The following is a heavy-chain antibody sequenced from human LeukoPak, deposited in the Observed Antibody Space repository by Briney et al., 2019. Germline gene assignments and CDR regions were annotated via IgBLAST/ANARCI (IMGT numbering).Heavy chain of an antibody. CDR2: INHSGST. V-gene: IGHV4-34*01. CDR1: DGSFSGYY. J-gene: IGHJ6*03. D-gene: IGHD4-17*01. CDR3: ARGRRRLSVYYFMDV. Sequence: SETLSLTCAVYDGSFSGYYWSWIRQPPGKGLEWIGEINHSGSTNYNPSLKSRVTISVDTSKNQFSLNLNSATAADTAVYYCARGRRRLSVYYFMDVWGKGTTVTVSS.